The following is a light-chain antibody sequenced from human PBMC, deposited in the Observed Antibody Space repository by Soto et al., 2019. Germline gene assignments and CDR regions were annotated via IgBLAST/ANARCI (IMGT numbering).Light chain of an antibody. CDR3: QQYNTWLWT. Sequence: EVVMTQSPATLSVSPGERVTLSCRASQSINAHLAWYQQKPGQAPRLLIHGASTRATGIPARFSGSGYGTEFIXXIXSXLSEDFAVYYCQQYNTWLWTFGQGTKVEIQ. J-gene: IGKJ1*01. V-gene: IGKV3-15*01. CDR1: QSINAH. CDR2: GAS.